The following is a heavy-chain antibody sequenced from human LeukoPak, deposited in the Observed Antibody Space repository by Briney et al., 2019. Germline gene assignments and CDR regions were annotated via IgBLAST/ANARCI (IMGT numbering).Heavy chain of an antibody. Sequence: GGSLRLSCAASGFTFSSYAMSWVRQAPGKGLEWVSAISGSGGSTYYADSVKGRFTISRDNAKNSLYLQMNSLRAEDSAVYYCARGSSNHPPYYFDYWGQGTLVTVSS. CDR1: GFTFSSYA. CDR3: ARGSSNHPPYYFDY. V-gene: IGHV3-23*01. J-gene: IGHJ4*02. CDR2: ISGSGGST. D-gene: IGHD2-2*01.